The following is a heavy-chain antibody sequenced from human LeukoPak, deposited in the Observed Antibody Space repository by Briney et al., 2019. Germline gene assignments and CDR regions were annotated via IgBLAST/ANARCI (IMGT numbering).Heavy chain of an antibody. D-gene: IGHD3-10*01. CDR3: PRGDLNACDM. V-gene: IGHV3-23*01. CDR2: ISDSGART. J-gene: IGHJ3*02. Sequence: PGGALRLSCAPSLFTFSSYDFSNYAMSRVRQAPGKGLLWVSAISDSGARTSYADSVQGRFTISRDNSMYTLYLQVNTLRAYDTGVYYCPRGDLNACDMGGRGTRDSVFS. CDR1: LFTFSSYDFSNYA.